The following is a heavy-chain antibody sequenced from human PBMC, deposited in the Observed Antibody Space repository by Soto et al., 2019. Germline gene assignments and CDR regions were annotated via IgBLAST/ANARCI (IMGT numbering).Heavy chain of an antibody. D-gene: IGHD5-12*01. Sequence: PSETLSLTCAVSGGSISSGGYSWSWIRQPPGKGLEWIGYIYHSGSTYYNPSLKSRVTISVDRSKNQFSLKLSSVTAADTAVYYCARGYSGYDWGDYFDYWGQGTLVTVSS. CDR1: GGSISSGGYS. CDR2: IYHSGST. J-gene: IGHJ4*02. V-gene: IGHV4-30-2*01. CDR3: ARGYSGYDWGDYFDY.